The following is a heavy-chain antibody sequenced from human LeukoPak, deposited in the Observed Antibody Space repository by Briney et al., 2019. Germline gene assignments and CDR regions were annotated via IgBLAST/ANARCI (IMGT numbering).Heavy chain of an antibody. J-gene: IGHJ4*02. Sequence: ASVKVSCKASGYTFTSYYMHWVRQAPGQGLEWMGIINPSGGSTSYAQRFQGRVTMTRDTSTSTVYMELSSLRSEDTAVYYCARERVRGVGGYSGYDSSYWGQGTLVTVSS. CDR2: INPSGGST. V-gene: IGHV1-46*01. CDR1: GYTFTSYY. CDR3: ARERVRGVGGYSGYDSSY. D-gene: IGHD5-12*01.